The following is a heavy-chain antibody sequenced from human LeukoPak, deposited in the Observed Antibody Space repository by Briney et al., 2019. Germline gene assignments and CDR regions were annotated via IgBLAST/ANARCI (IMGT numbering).Heavy chain of an antibody. V-gene: IGHV4-30-4*01. CDR2: IYYSGST. D-gene: IGHD3-10*01. CDR3: ASTVGYYGSRSYPDY. J-gene: IGHJ4*02. CDR1: GGSISSGDYY. Sequence: PSQTLSLTCTVSGGSISSGDYYWSWIRQPPGKGLEWIGYIYYSGSTYYNPSLKSRVTISVDTSKNQFSLKLSSVTAADTAVYYCASTVGYYGSRSYPDYWGQGTLVTVSS.